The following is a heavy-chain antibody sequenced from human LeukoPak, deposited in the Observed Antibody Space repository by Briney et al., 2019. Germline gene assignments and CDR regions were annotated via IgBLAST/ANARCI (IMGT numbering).Heavy chain of an antibody. J-gene: IGHJ4*02. CDR1: GFTFSSYG. Sequence: PGGTLRLSCAASGFTFSSYGMSWVRQAPGKGLVWVSRINSDGSSTSYAGSVKGRFTISRDNAKNTLYLQMNSLRAEDTAVYYCAREFYDFWSGSRPFDYWGQGTLVTVSS. CDR2: INSDGSST. CDR3: AREFYDFWSGSRPFDY. D-gene: IGHD3-3*01. V-gene: IGHV3-74*01.